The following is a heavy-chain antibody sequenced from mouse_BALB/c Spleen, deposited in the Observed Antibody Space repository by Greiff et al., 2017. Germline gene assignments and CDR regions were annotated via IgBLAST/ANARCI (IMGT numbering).Heavy chain of an antibody. Sequence: EVQLKESGPSLVKPSQTLSLTCSVTGDSITSGYWNWIRKFSGNKLEYMGYISYSGSTYYNPSLKSRISITRDTSKNQYYLQLNSVTTEDTATYYCARSYYGSSPWFAYWGQGTLVTVSA. J-gene: IGHJ3*01. CDR2: ISYSGST. CDR3: ARSYYGSSPWFAY. CDR1: GDSITSGY. V-gene: IGHV3-8*02. D-gene: IGHD1-1*01.